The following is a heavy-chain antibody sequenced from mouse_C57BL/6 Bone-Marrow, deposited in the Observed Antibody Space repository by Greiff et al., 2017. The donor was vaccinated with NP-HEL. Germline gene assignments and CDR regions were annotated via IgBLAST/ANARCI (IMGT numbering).Heavy chain of an antibody. CDR2: ISSGGSYT. Sequence: EVNVVESGGDLVKPGGSLKLSCAASGFTFSSYGLSWVRQTPDKRLEWVATISSGGSYTYYPDSVKGRFTIYRDNAKNTLYLQMSSLKSEDTAMYYCARSSYPYVDYWGQGTTLTVSS. CDR3: ARSSYPYVDY. J-gene: IGHJ2*01. V-gene: IGHV5-6*01. D-gene: IGHD1-1*01. CDR1: GFTFSSYG.